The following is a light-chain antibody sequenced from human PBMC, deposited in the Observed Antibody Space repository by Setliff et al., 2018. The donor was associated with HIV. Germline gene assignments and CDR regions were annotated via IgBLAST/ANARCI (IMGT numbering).Light chain of an antibody. CDR1: SSDVGGYYS. V-gene: IGLV2-14*03. J-gene: IGLJ1*01. CDR3: SSYTTSSTYV. Sequence: LTQPASVSGSPGQSITISCTGISSDVGGYYSVSWYQQHPGKAPKLMIYDVINRPSGVSNRFSGSRSGNTASLTISGLQVEDEADYYCSSYTTSSTYVFGTGTKVTVL. CDR2: DVI.